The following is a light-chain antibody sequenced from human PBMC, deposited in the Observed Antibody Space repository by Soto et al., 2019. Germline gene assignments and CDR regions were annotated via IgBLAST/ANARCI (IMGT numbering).Light chain of an antibody. J-gene: IGKJ1*01. Sequence: EIVLTQSPGTLSLSPGEGATLSCRASQSVSSYLAWYQQKPGQAPRLLIYGASSRATGIPERFSGSGSGTDFTLTISRLEPEDFAVYYCQQFGGSPQTFGQGTKVEIK. CDR1: QSVSSY. V-gene: IGKV3-20*01. CDR2: GAS. CDR3: QQFGGSPQT.